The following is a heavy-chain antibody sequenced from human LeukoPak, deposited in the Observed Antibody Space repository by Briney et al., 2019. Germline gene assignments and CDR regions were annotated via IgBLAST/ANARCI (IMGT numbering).Heavy chain of an antibody. CDR2: IKQDGSEK. D-gene: IGHD2-2*01. J-gene: IGHJ4*02. CDR3: ARQGIVVVPAAISYYFDY. Sequence: PGGSLRLSCAASGFTFSSYWMSWVRQAPGKGLEWVANIKQDGSEKYYVDSVKGRFTISRDNAKNSLYLQMNSLRAEDTAVYYCARQGIVVVPAAISYYFDYWGQGTLVTVSS. V-gene: IGHV3-7*03. CDR1: GFTFSSYW.